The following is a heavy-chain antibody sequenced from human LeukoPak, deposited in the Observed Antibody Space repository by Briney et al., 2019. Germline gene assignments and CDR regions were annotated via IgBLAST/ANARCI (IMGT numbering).Heavy chain of an antibody. Sequence: GGSLRLSCAASGFTFSSYDMNWVRQAPGKGLEWVAFISSSGYPIYYADSVKGRFTISRDNAERSLFLQMSSLRSEDTAVYYCARALDILVVPGADNWLDPWGQGTLVTVSS. CDR2: ISSSGYPI. V-gene: IGHV3-48*03. CDR1: GFTFSSYD. D-gene: IGHD2-2*01. J-gene: IGHJ5*02. CDR3: ARALDILVVPGADNWLDP.